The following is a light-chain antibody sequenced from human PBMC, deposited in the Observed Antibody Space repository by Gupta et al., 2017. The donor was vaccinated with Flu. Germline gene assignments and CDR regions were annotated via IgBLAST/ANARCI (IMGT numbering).Light chain of an antibody. CDR2: EVS. CDR1: SSDVGGYNY. Sequence: QSALTQPPSPSGPPGQPVAISCTGTSSDVGGYNYVSWYQQHPGKAPQLIIYEVSKRPSGVPDRFSGSKSGNTASLTVSGLQAEDEADYYCSSYAGSNNYVFGTGTKVTVL. CDR3: SSYAGSNNYV. J-gene: IGLJ1*01. V-gene: IGLV2-8*01.